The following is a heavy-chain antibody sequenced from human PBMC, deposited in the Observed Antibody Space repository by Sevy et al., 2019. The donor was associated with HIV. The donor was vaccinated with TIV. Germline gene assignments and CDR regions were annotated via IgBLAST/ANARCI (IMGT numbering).Heavy chain of an antibody. CDR2: MTSSGSYI. CDR1: GFTFSTST. Sequence: GGSLRLSCAASGFTFSTSTMNWVRQAPGKGLEWVSLMTSSGSYILYADSVKGRFTISRDNAKNSVFLQMNSLRVEDKCVYYCVRDGLNYWGQGALVTVSS. V-gene: IGHV3-21*01. CDR3: VRDGLNY. J-gene: IGHJ4*02.